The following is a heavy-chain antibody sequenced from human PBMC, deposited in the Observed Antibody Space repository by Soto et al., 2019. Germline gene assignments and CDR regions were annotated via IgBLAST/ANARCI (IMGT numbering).Heavy chain of an antibody. V-gene: IGHV4-39*01. CDR1: GGSISSSSYY. J-gene: IGHJ4*02. D-gene: IGHD3-9*01. CDR3: ASQVGVRYFDCDFEY. Sequence: PSGTLSLTCTVSGGSISSSSYYWGWIRQPPGKGLEWIGSIYYSVSTYYNPSLKRRVTISVDTSTNQSSLKLSSVTDPATAVYYCASQVGVRYFDCDFEYWGQGTMVTASS. CDR2: IYYSVST.